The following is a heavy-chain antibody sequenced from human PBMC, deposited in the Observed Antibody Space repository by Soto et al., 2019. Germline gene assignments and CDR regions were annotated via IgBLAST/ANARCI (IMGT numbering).Heavy chain of an antibody. J-gene: IGHJ3*02. D-gene: IGHD6-13*01. CDR3: ARGPGVRSSWSPDAFDI. Sequence: GGSLRLSCAASGFTVSSNYMSWVRQAPGKGLEWVSVIYSGGSTYYADSVKGRFTISRDNSKNTLYLQMNSVRAEDASLYCCARGPGVRSSWSPDAFDIWGQGTMVPCSS. V-gene: IGHV3-66*01. CDR2: IYSGGST. CDR1: GFTVSSNY.